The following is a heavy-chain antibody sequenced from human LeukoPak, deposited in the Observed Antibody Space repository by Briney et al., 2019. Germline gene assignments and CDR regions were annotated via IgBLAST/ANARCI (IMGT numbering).Heavy chain of an antibody. J-gene: IGHJ3*02. CDR3: AREVTAMGDAFDI. D-gene: IGHD2-21*02. Sequence: GGSLRLSCAASGFSFNDYTINWVRQAPGKEREWVSAISGSSSYKYYADSVKGRFTISRDNAKKAVYLQVNSLRAEYTALYYCAREVTAMGDAFDIWGEGTMVTVSS. CDR2: ISGSSSYK. V-gene: IGHV3-21*01. CDR1: GFSFNDYT.